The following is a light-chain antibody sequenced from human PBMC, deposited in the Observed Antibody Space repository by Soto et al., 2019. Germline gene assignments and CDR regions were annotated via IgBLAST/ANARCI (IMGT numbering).Light chain of an antibody. CDR2: CVS. Sequence: EIVLTQSPGTLSLSPGERATLSCRASQSVSSSYLAWYQQKPVQAPRLLIYCVSSRATGSPDRFSGRVSGTDFTLTISRAKPEDHAVYYCQQYGSSRAFGQGTKVEIK. CDR3: QQYGSSRA. CDR1: QSVSSSY. V-gene: IGKV3-20*01. J-gene: IGKJ1*01.